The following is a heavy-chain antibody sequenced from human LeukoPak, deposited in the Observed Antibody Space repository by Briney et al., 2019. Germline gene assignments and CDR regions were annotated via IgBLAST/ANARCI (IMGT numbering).Heavy chain of an antibody. V-gene: IGHV1-2*02. CDR1: GYTFTDYY. D-gene: IGHD6-19*01. Sequence: GASVKVSCKASGYTFTDYYMHWVRQAPGQGLEWMGWINPNSGGTNYAQKFQGRVTMTRDTSISTAYMELSRLRSDDTAVYYCARLKFSGSLNRRIAVAGFPDYWGQGTLVTVSS. J-gene: IGHJ4*02. CDR2: INPNSGGT. CDR3: ARLKFSGSLNRRIAVAGFPDY.